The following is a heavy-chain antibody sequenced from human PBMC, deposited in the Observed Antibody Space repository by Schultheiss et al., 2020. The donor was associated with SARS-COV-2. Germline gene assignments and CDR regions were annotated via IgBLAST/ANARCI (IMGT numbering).Heavy chain of an antibody. CDR1: GDSVSSNSVT. CDR2: TYYRSRWYN. CDR3: ARDPNWNYGGLFDY. Sequence: SQTLSLTCAISGDSVSSNSVTWNWIRQSPSRGLEWLGRTYYRSRWYNDYAVSVRSRISVSPDTSQNQFSLQLNSVTPQDTAVYYCARDPNWNYGGLFDYWGQGTLVTVSS. J-gene: IGHJ4*02. D-gene: IGHD1-7*01. V-gene: IGHV6-1*01.